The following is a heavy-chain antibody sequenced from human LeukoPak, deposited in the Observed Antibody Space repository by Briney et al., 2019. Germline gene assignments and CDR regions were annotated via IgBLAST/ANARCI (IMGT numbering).Heavy chain of an antibody. J-gene: IGHJ4*02. CDR1: GFSFSDNY. D-gene: IGHD5-18*01. CDR3: AREGYGYGPTLGY. CDR2: ISSSSSPTTI. Sequence: PGGSLRLSCSASGFSFSDNYMSWIRQPPGKGLEWVSYISSSSSPTTISYANSVKGRFTISRDNAKNSLFLQMISLRDEDTAVYYCAREGYGYGPTLGYWGQGSLVTVSS. V-gene: IGHV3-11*04.